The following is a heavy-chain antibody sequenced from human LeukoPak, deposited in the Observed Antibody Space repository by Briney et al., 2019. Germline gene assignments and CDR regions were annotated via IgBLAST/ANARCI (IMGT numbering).Heavy chain of an antibody. V-gene: IGHV3-21*01. D-gene: IGHD4-17*01. CDR1: GFTFSSYS. CDR3: ARVTPYGDSKGGYFDY. J-gene: IGHJ4*02. Sequence: GGSLRLSCAASGFTFSSYSMNWVRQAPGKGLEWVSSISSSSSYIYYADSVKGRFTISRDNAKNSLYLQMNSLRAEDTAVYYCARVTPYGDSKGGYFDYWGQGTLVTVSS. CDR2: ISSSSSYI.